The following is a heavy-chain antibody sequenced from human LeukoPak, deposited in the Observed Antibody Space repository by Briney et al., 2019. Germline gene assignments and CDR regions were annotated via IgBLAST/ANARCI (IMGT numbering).Heavy chain of an antibody. Sequence: GGSLRLSCAASGFTFSSYAMHWVRQAPGKGLEWVAVISYDGSNKYYADSVKGRFTISRDNSKNTLYLQMNSLRAEDTAVYYCALLEMATIHGVYTNFDYWGQGTLVTVSS. CDR3: ALLEMATIHGVYTNFDY. CDR2: ISYDGSNK. D-gene: IGHD5-24*01. J-gene: IGHJ4*02. CDR1: GFTFSSYA. V-gene: IGHV3-30*04.